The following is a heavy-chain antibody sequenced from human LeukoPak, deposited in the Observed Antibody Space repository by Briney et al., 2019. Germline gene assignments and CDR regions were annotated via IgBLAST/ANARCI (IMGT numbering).Heavy chain of an antibody. CDR1: GFTFSSYW. CDR3: ARDIAARNWFDL. D-gene: IGHD6-6*01. CDR2: INSDGSST. Sequence: GGSLRLSCEASGFTFSSYWMHWVRQAPGKGLVWVSRINSDGSSTSYADSVKGRFTISRDNAKNTLYLQMNSLRAEDTAVYYCARDIAARNWFDLWGQGTLVTVSS. J-gene: IGHJ5*02. V-gene: IGHV3-74*01.